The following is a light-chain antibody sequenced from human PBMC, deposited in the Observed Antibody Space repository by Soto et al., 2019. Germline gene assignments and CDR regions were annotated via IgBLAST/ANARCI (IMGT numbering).Light chain of an antibody. J-gene: IGLJ2*01. CDR1: NIGSKS. Sequence: SSELTQPPSVSVAPGQTARITCGGNNIGSKSVHWCQQKPGQAPVLVVYDDSDRPSGIPERFSGSNSGNTATLTISRVEAGDEADYYCQVWDSTSDHSGVVFGGGTKVTVL. CDR2: DDS. CDR3: QVWDSTSDHSGVV. V-gene: IGLV3-21*02.